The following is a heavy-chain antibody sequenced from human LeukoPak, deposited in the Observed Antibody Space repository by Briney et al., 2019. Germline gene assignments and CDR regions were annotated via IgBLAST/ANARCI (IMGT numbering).Heavy chain of an antibody. CDR2: IRSKSKSYAT. J-gene: IGHJ4*02. V-gene: IGHV3-73*01. CDR3: TRHLYDY. Sequence: PGGSLRLSCAASGFSFSGSAIHGVRQASGRGLEWVGRIRSKSKSYATAYAESVTGRFTISRDDSKDTAYLQMNSLKTDDSAVYYCTRHLYDYWGQGTLVTVSS. CDR1: GFSFSGSA.